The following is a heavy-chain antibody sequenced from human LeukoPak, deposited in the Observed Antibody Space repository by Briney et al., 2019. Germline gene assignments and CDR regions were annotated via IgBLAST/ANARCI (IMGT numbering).Heavy chain of an antibody. V-gene: IGHV1-2*02. CDR3: ARRTLVGATHFDY. D-gene: IGHD1-26*01. J-gene: IGHJ4*02. CDR1: GYTFTSYY. Sequence: ASVKVSCKASGYTFTSYYMHWVRQAPGQGLEWMGWINPNSGGTNYAQKFQGRVTMTRDTSISTAYMELSRLRSDDTAVYCCARRTLVGATHFDYWGQGTLVTVSS. CDR2: INPNSGGT.